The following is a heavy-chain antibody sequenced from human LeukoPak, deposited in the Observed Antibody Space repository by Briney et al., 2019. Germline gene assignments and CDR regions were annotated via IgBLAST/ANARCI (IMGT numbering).Heavy chain of an antibody. D-gene: IGHD3-22*01. CDR3: AGGYYYDSSGYYPNWFDP. CDR2: ISAYNGNT. J-gene: IGHJ5*02. V-gene: IGHV1-18*01. Sequence: GASVKVSCKASGYTFTSYGISWVRQAPGQGLEWMGWISAYNGNTNYAQKLQGRVTMTTDTSTSTAYMELGSLRSDDTAVYYCAGGYYYDSSGYYPNWFDPWGQGTLVTVSS. CDR1: GYTFTSYG.